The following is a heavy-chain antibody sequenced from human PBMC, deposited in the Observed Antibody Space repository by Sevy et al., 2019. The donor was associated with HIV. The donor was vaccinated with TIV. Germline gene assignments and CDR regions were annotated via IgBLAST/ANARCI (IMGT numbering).Heavy chain of an antibody. CDR2: ISYDGSNK. Sequence: GGSLRLSCAASGFTFSSYAMHWVRQAPGKGLEWVAVISYDGSNKYYADSVKGRFTISRDNSKNTLYLQMNSLRAEDTAVYYRAREGRGYSGYDSFFYYYYGMDVWGQGTTVTVSS. V-gene: IGHV3-30-3*01. CDR1: GFTFSSYA. J-gene: IGHJ6*02. D-gene: IGHD5-12*01. CDR3: AREGRGYSGYDSFFYYYYGMDV.